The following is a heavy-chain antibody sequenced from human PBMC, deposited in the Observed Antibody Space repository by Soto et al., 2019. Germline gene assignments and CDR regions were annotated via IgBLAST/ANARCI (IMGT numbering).Heavy chain of an antibody. V-gene: IGHV3-30*03. J-gene: IGHJ6*01. Sequence: QVQLVESGGGVVQPGRSLRLSCAASGFTFSSYGMHWVRQAPGKGLEWVAVISYDGSNKYYADSVKGRFTISRDNSKNTLYLQMNSLRAEDTAVYYCALNTAMVNYYGMDVW. CDR1: GFTFSSYG. CDR2: ISYDGSNK. CDR3: ALNTAMVNYYGMDV. D-gene: IGHD5-18*01.